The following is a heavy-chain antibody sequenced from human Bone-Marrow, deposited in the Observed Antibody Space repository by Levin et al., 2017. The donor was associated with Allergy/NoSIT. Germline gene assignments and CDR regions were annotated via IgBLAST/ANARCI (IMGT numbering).Heavy chain of an antibody. J-gene: IGHJ4*02. Sequence: TGGSLRLSCEASGFTFSAYAMRWVRQAPGKGLEWVSGVSASGTDTKHADAVKGRFTISRDISKNTLYLQMNNLRAEDTAVYYCARAAALTSPLTYWGQGTLVTVSS. D-gene: IGHD3-9*01. CDR2: VSASGTDT. CDR1: GFTFSAYA. CDR3: ARAAALTSPLTY. V-gene: IGHV3-23*01.